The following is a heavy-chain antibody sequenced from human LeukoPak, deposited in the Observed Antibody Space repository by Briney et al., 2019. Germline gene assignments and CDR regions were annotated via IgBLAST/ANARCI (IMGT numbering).Heavy chain of an antibody. Sequence: GGSLRLSCAASGFTFSIHARNGVPQAPGKSLECGSYLSDGGGTTIYADSVKGRFTISRDNSKNSLYMQMNSLRAEDTAVYYCAKLAVAGTNAYYYYGIDVWGQGTTVAVSS. CDR1: GFTFSIHA. V-gene: IGHV3-23*01. CDR3: AKLAVAGTNAYYYYGIDV. CDR2: LSDGGGTT. D-gene: IGHD6-19*01. J-gene: IGHJ6*02.